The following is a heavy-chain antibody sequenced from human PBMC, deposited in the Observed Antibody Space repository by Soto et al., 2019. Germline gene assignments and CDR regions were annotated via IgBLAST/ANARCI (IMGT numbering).Heavy chain of an antibody. CDR1: GGSISSVSYS. V-gene: IGHV4-30-2*01. CDR3: ARVQENGDYLDY. J-gene: IGHJ4*02. CDR2: IYHSGST. D-gene: IGHD4-17*01. Sequence: PSETLSLTCAVSGGSISSVSYSWSWIRQPPGKGLEWIGYIYHSGSTYYNPSLKSRVTISVDRSKNQFSLKLSSVTAADTAVYYCARVQENGDYLDYWGQGTLVTVSS.